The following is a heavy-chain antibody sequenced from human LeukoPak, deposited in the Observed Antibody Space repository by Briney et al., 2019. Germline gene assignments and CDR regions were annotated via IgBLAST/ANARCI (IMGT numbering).Heavy chain of an antibody. V-gene: IGHV6-1*01. CDR2: TYYRSKWYN. CDR3: ARQAVPAAAAGTGLFDY. Sequence: SQTLSLTCAISGDSVSSNSAAWNWIRQSPSRGLEWLGRTYYRSKWYNEYAVSVKSRITINPDTSKNQFSLQLNSVTPEDTAVYYCARQAVPAAAAGTGLFDYWGQGTLVTVSS. J-gene: IGHJ4*02. CDR1: GDSVSSNSAA. D-gene: IGHD6-13*01.